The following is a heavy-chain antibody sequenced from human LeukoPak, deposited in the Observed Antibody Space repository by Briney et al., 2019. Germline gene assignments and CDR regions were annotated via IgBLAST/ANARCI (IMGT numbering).Heavy chain of an antibody. CDR2: TIPIFGTA. V-gene: IGHV1-69*13. CDR1: GGTFSSYA. J-gene: IGHJ6*02. Sequence: SVKVSCKASGGTFSSYAISWVRQAPGQGLEWMGGTIPIFGTANYAQKFQGRVTITADESTSTAYMELSSLRSEDTAVYYCARAGSMVRGLDYYYYGMDVWGQGTTVTVSS. D-gene: IGHD3-10*01. CDR3: ARAGSMVRGLDYYYYGMDV.